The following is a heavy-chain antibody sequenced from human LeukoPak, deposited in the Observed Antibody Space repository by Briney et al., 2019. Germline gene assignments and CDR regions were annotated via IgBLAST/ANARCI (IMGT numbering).Heavy chain of an antibody. D-gene: IGHD5-24*01. Sequence: GGSLRLSCAASGFTLSSYAMSWVRQAPGKGLEWVSAISDTGNTYHADSVKGRFTISRDSSKNTLFLQMNRLRPEDAAVYYCAKSGYNRFDYWGQGTRVTVSS. J-gene: IGHJ4*02. V-gene: IGHV3-23*01. CDR1: GFTLSSYA. CDR2: ISDTGNT. CDR3: AKSGYNRFDY.